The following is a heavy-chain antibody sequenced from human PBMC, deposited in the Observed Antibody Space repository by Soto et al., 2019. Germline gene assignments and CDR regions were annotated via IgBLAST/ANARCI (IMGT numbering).Heavy chain of an antibody. D-gene: IGHD6-19*01. CDR2: IYYSGST. J-gene: IGHJ6*02. V-gene: IGHV4-59*01. CDR3: AISGAYSSCWYGYYYYGMDG. CDR1: GGSISSYY. Sequence: PSETLSLTCTVSGGSISSYYWSWIRQPPGKGLEWIGYIYYSGSTNYNPSLKSRVTISVDTSKNQFSLKLSSVTAADTAVYYCAISGAYSSCWYGYYYYGMDGWGQGTTVT.